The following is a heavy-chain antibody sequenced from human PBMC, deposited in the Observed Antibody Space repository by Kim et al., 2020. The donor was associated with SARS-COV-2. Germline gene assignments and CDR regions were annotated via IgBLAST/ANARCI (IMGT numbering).Heavy chain of an antibody. CDR1: GFSFSNSG. Sequence: GGSLRLSCAASGFSFSNSGMTWVRQAPGKGLECVSGIASDGASSYHADSVKGRFTISRDNSKNTLDLQMNSLRADDTAVYYCAKLSYGPTPEYWGQGTLVTLSP. D-gene: IGHD2-15*01. CDR3: AKLSYGPTPEY. V-gene: IGHV3-23*01. J-gene: IGHJ4*02. CDR2: IASDGASS.